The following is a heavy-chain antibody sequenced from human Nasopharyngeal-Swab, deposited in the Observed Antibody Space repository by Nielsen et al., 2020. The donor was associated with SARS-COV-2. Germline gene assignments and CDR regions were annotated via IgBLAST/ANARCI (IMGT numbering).Heavy chain of an antibody. CDR1: GFTFSGYA. CDR2: IVGSGDISGSGGST. Sequence: GESLKISCAASGFTFSGYAMHWVRQAPGKGLEWVAAIVGSGDISGSGGSTYYADSVKGRFTISRDNSKNTLSLQMNSLRAEDTAVYYCAKDLRGPYFFWGQGTLVTVSS. D-gene: IGHD2/OR15-2a*01. CDR3: AKDLRGPYFF. V-gene: IGHV3-23*01. J-gene: IGHJ4*02.